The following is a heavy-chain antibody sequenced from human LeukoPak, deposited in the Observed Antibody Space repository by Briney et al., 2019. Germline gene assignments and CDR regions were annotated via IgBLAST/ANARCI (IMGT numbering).Heavy chain of an antibody. V-gene: IGHV1-46*01. CDR1: GYTFTSYY. Sequence: ASVKVSCKASGYTFTSYYMHWVRQAPGQGLEWMGIINPSGGSTSYAQKFQGRVTMTRDTSTSTVYMELSSLRSEDTAVYYCARLRRFIPGYCSGGSCYRRSGDYFDYWGQGTLVTVSS. CDR2: INPSGGST. CDR3: ARLRRFIPGYCSGGSCYRRSGDYFDY. D-gene: IGHD2-15*01. J-gene: IGHJ4*02.